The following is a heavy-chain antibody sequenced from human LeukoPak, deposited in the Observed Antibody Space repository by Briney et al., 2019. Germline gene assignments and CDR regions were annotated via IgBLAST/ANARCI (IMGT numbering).Heavy chain of an antibody. CDR2: MNPNSGKT. V-gene: IGHV1-8*03. CDR3: ARGVDSSSWYRFHY. J-gene: IGHJ4*02. D-gene: IGHD3-22*01. CDR1: GYTFTNYD. Sequence: ASVKVSCKASGYTFTNYDINWVRQATGQGLEWMGWMNPNSGKTGYAQKFPGRVTLTRNTSISTAYMELSSLRSEDTAVYYCARGVDSSSWYRFHYWGQGTLVTVSS.